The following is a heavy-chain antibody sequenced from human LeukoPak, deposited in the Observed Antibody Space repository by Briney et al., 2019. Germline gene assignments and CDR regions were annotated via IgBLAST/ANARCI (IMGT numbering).Heavy chain of an antibody. CDR1: GYSFTNYW. Sequence: GESLKISCKASGYSFTNYWIAWARQMPGKGLEGMGIIYPGDSDTRYSPSFQGQVTISADKSISTAYLQWRSLKASDTAMYYCASLNTAQGSYYGMDVWGQGTTVTVSS. CDR3: ASLNTAQGSYYGMDV. CDR2: IYPGDSDT. J-gene: IGHJ6*02. V-gene: IGHV5-51*01.